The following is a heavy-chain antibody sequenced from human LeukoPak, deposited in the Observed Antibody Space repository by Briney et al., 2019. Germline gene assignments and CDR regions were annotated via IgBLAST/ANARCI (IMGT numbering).Heavy chain of an antibody. CDR1: GFSLRSFW. J-gene: IGHJ4*02. D-gene: IGHD5-24*01. CDR3: AKDDGWLQFNN. V-gene: IGHV3-23*01. CDR2: ITGGGDST. Sequence: PGGSLRLSCAVSGFSLRSFWMSLVRQAPGKGLEWVSGITGGGDSTYYADSVKGRFTISRDNSKNALYLQMNSLRAEDTAIYYCAKDDGWLQFNNWGQGTLVTVSS.